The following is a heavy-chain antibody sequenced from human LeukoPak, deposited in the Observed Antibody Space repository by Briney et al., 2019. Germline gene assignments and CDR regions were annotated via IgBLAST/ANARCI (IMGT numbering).Heavy chain of an antibody. CDR1: GFTFSSYW. CDR3: ATLIVVVTDDY. Sequence: GGSLRLSCAASGFTFSSYWMHWVRQAPGKGLVWVSRINSDGSSTSYADSVKGRFTISRDNSKNTLYLQMNSLRAEDTAVYYCATLIVVVTDDYWGQGTLVTVSS. J-gene: IGHJ4*02. V-gene: IGHV3-74*01. CDR2: INSDGSST. D-gene: IGHD3-22*01.